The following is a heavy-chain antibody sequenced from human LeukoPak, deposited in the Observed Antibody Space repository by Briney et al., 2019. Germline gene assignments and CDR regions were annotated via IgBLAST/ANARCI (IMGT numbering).Heavy chain of an antibody. V-gene: IGHV1-2*02. Sequence: ASVKVSCKASGYTFTGYYLHWVRQAPGQGLEWMGWINPNSGGTNYPQKLQGRVTMTTDTSTSTAYMELRSLRSDDTAVYYCAIAEEGWFDPWGQGTLVTVSS. CDR2: INPNSGGT. CDR1: GYTFTGYY. J-gene: IGHJ5*02. CDR3: AIAEEGWFDP. D-gene: IGHD1-14*01.